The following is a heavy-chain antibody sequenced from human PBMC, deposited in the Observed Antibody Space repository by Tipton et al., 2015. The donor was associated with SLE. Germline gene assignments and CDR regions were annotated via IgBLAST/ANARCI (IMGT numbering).Heavy chain of an antibody. CDR3: ARDTGRIVAEPDGFDF. Sequence: QSGPEVKKPGASVKVSCEASGYTFTGYHIHWVRQAPGQVLEMMGRLNPNTGDTKYERKFQGRVPMTRDTSISTAYMGLTRLSSDATAVYFCARDTGRIVAEPDGFDFWGQETLVPVSS. J-gene: IGHJ3*01. D-gene: IGHD5-12*01. V-gene: IGHV1-2*06. CDR1: GYTFTGYH. CDR2: LNPNTGDT.